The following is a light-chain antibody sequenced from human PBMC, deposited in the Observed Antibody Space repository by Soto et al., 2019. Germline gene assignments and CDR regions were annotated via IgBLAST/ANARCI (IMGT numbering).Light chain of an antibody. Sequence: EIVLTQSPGTLSLSPGERATLSCRASQSIGGIYLAWYQQRPGQSPRLLIYGASSRATGIPDRFSGSGSGTAFSLTISRLEPEDFGVYYCQQYGNSLQTFGQGTKVEIK. V-gene: IGKV3-20*01. J-gene: IGKJ1*01. CDR2: GAS. CDR3: QQYGNSLQT. CDR1: QSIGGIY.